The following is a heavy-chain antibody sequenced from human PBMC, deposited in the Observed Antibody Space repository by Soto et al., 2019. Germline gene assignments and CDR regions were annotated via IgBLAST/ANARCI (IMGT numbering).Heavy chain of an antibody. D-gene: IGHD6-13*01. V-gene: IGHV1-18*01. Sequence: ASVKVSCKTSGYTFSNYGITWVRQAPGQPLEWLGWISLYSDGTNYAQKFQGRVTITADESARTAYMELRSLKSQDTAVYYCARDSGAKLSSSWGQGTLVTVSS. CDR1: GYTFSNYG. J-gene: IGHJ4*02. CDR2: ISLYSDGT. CDR3: ARDSGAKLSSS.